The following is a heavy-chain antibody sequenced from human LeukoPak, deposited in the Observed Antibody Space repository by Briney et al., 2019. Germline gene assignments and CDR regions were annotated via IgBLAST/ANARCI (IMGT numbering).Heavy chain of an antibody. V-gene: IGHV4-59*01. CDR2: IYYSGST. CDR1: GGSISSYY. J-gene: IGHJ4*02. CDR3: ARVTGYMIEDYFDY. Sequence: SETLSLTCTVSGGSISSYYWSWLRQPPGKGLEWIGYIYYSGSTNYNPSLKSRVTISVKTSKNQFSLKLSSVTAADTAIYYCARVTGYMIEDYFDYWGQGTLVTVSS. D-gene: IGHD3-22*01.